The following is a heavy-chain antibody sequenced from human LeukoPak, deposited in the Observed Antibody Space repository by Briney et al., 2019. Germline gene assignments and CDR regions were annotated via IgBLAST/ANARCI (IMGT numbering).Heavy chain of an antibody. CDR1: GFTFSTYA. D-gene: IGHD6-19*01. Sequence: GGSLRLSCAASGFTFSTYAMNWVRQAPGKGLEWVSIISGCGGSTYYADSVKGRFTISRDNSKNTLYLQMNSLRAEDTAVYYCAKDPGAVAGPFDYWGQGTLVTVSS. CDR3: AKDPGAVAGPFDY. CDR2: ISGCGGST. J-gene: IGHJ4*02. V-gene: IGHV3-23*01.